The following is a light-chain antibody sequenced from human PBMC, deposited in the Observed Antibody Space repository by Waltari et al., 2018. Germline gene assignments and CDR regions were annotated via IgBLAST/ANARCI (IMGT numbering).Light chain of an antibody. Sequence: DIVMTQSPDSLAVSLGERATINCKSSQSVLYSSNNKKYLAWYQQKPGQPPKLPIHRASTREPGVPDRFSGSGSGTDFTLTISSLQAEDVAVYYCQQYYSTPRTFGQGTKVEIK. V-gene: IGKV4-1*01. CDR1: QSVLYSSNNKKY. CDR3: QQYYSTPRT. J-gene: IGKJ1*01. CDR2: RAS.